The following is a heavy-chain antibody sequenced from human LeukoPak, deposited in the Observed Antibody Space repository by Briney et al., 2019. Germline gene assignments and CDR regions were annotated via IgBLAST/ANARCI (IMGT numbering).Heavy chain of an antibody. J-gene: IGHJ5*02. CDR3: ARSDDESYSSGWYWFDP. D-gene: IGHD6-19*01. CDR1: GFTFSSYA. CDR2: IPYDGSNK. V-gene: IGHV3-30-3*01. Sequence: GRSLRLFCAASGFTFSSYAMHWVRQAPGKGLEWVAVIPYDGSNKYYADSVKGRFTISRDNSKNTLYLQMNSLRAEDTAVYYCARSDDESYSSGWYWFDPWGQGTLVTVSS.